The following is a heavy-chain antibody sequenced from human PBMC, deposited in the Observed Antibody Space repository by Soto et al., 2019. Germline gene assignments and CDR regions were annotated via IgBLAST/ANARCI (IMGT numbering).Heavy chain of an antibody. CDR2: IYYSGST. CDR3: ARGISDILAYFDY. Sequence: SETLSLTCTVSGGSISSYYWSWIRRPPGKGLEWIGYIYYSGSTNYNPSLKSRVTISVDTSKNQFSLKLSSVTAADTAVYYCARGISDILAYFDYWGQGTLVTVSS. V-gene: IGHV4-59*01. D-gene: IGHD3-10*01. J-gene: IGHJ4*02. CDR1: GGSISSYY.